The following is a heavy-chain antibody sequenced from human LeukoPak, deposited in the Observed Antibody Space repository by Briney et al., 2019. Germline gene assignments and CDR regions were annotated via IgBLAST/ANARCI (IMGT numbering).Heavy chain of an antibody. V-gene: IGHV1-8*01. D-gene: IGHD4-17*01. CDR2: MNPNSGNT. J-gene: IGHJ4*02. Sequence: GASVKVSCKASGYTFTRYNINWVRQAPGHGLEWMGWMNPNSGNTDYADNFQGRVTMTSDTSISTAYMELNSLRSDDTAVFYCARGSETTEGLDYWGQGTLVTVSS. CDR1: GYTFTRYN. CDR3: ARGSETTEGLDY.